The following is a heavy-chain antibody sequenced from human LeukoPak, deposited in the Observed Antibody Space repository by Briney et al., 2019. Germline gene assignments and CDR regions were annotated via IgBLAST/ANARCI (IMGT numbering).Heavy chain of an antibody. J-gene: IGHJ6*03. CDR3: ARVYYYYYYMDV. CDR1: GGSISSSSYY. CDR2: IYHSGST. V-gene: IGHV4-39*07. Sequence: SETLSLTCTVSGGSISSSSYYWGWIRQPPGKGLEWIGSIYHSGSTYYNPSLKSRVTISVDTSKNQFSLKLSSVTAADTAVYYCARVYYYYYYMDVWGKGTTVTVSS.